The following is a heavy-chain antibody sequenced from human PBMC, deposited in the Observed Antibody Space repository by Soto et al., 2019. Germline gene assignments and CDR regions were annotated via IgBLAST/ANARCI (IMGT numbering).Heavy chain of an antibody. V-gene: IGHV1-69*13. CDR2: IIPIFGTA. CDR3: ATKPDVLRFLEWLPAPYYYYYYGMDV. J-gene: IGHJ6*02. D-gene: IGHD3-3*01. Sequence: SVKVSCKASGGTFSSYAISWLRQAPGQGLEWMGGIIPIFGTANYAQKFQGRVTITADESTSTAYMELSSLRSEDTAVYYCATKPDVLRFLEWLPAPYYYYYYGMDVWGQGTTVTVSS. CDR1: GGTFSSYA.